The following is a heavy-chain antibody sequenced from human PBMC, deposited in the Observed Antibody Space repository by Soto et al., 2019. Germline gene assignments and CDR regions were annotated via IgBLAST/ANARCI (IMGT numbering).Heavy chain of an antibody. D-gene: IGHD6-13*01. CDR3: ARFPGVSPTHHFDP. Sequence: QVQLQESGPRLVKPSGTLSLTCGVSGGSISSINWWSWVRQSPGKGLEWIGEIYHDGSTNYNPSLKSRVNISVEKSKNQFSLKVTSVTAADTAVYYCARFPGVSPTHHFDPWGQGTLVTVSS. V-gene: IGHV4-4*02. J-gene: IGHJ5*02. CDR1: GGSISSINW. CDR2: IYHDGST.